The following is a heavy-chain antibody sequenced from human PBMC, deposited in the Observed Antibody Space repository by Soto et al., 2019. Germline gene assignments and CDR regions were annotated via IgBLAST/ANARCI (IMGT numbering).Heavy chain of an antibody. D-gene: IGHD2-8*02. CDR3: AKDVVYAGLRRFDY. J-gene: IGHJ4*02. V-gene: IGHV3-23*01. Sequence: SVTGRFIISRDNTKNTLYLQMNSLRAEDTAVYYCAKDVVYAGLRRFDYWGQGTLVTVSS.